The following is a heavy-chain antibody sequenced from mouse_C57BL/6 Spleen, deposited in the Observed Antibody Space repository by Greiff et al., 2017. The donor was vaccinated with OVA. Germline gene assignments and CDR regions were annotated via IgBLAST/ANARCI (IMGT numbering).Heavy chain of an antibody. J-gene: IGHJ4*01. V-gene: IGHV5-4*01. D-gene: IGHD2-4*01. Sequence: EVQVVESGGGLVKPGGSLKLSCAASGFTFSSYAMSLVRLTPETRLEWVATISDGGSYTYYPDNVKGRFTISRDNAKNNLYLQMSHLKAEDTAMYYCARDADDYDYAMDYWGQGTAVTVSS. CDR1: GFTFSSYA. CDR2: ISDGGSYT. CDR3: ARDADDYDYAMDY.